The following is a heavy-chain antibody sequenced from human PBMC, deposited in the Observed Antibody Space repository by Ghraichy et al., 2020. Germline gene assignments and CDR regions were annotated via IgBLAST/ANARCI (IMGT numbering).Heavy chain of an antibody. CDR3: ARGDQITMVRGVSQTYYFDY. V-gene: IGHV4-34*01. CDR1: GGSFSGYY. D-gene: IGHD3-10*01. Sequence: SETLSLTCAVYGGSFSGYYWSWIRQPPGKGLEWIGEINHSGSTNYNPSLKSRVTISVDTSKNQFSLKLSSVTAADTAVYYCARGDQITMVRGVSQTYYFDYWGQGTLVTVSS. CDR2: INHSGST. J-gene: IGHJ4*02.